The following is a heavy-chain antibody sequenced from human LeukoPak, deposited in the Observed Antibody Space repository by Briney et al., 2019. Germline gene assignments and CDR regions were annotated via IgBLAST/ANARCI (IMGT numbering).Heavy chain of an antibody. J-gene: IGHJ5*02. D-gene: IGHD3-10*01. CDR2: IYYSGST. CDR1: GGSIRSSSYY. CDR3: ARVTMVRGVSYNWFDP. Sequence: SETLSLTCTVSGGSIRSSSYYWGWLRQPPGTGLEWIGSIYYSGSTYYNPSLKRRVTISVDTSKNQFSLKLSSVTAADTAVYYCARVTMVRGVSYNWFDPWGQGTLVTVSS. V-gene: IGHV4-39*01.